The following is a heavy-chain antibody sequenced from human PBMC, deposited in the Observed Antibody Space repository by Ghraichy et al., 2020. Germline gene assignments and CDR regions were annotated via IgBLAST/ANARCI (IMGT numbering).Heavy chain of an antibody. CDR1: GLTFRTYA. J-gene: IGHJ4*02. CDR3: AKGGWGYSGKAYFGY. V-gene: IGHV3-23*01. CDR2: ISGSGTST. D-gene: IGHD4-23*01. Sequence: GESLNISCAASGLTFRTYAMSWVRQAPGKGLEWVSAISGSGTSTYYADTVKGRFTISRDNPKNTLYQQMNSLRAEDTAIYYCAKGGWGYSGKAYFGYWGQGTLVTVSS.